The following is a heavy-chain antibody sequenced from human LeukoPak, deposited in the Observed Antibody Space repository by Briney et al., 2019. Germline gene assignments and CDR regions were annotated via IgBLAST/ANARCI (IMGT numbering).Heavy chain of an antibody. CDR3: ARSHYGDYVGGAFDI. CDR2: INSDGSST. V-gene: IGHV3-74*01. J-gene: IGHJ3*02. CDR1: GFTFSSYW. D-gene: IGHD4-17*01. Sequence: GRSLRLSCAASGFTFSSYWMHWVRQAPGKGLVWVSRINSDGSSTSYADSVKGRFTISRDNAKNTLYLQMNSLRAEDTAVYYCARSHYGDYVGGAFDIWGQGTMVTVSS.